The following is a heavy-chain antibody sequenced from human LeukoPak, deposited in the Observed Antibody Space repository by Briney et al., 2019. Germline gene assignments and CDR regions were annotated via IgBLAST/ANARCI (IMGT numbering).Heavy chain of an antibody. J-gene: IGHJ4*02. CDR2: ISDDGSRQ. Sequence: GGSLILSCAATGFTFSNYAIHWGRQAPGKGLEWVAFISDDGSRQHYADSVKGRFTVSRDNSKNTLNLQMNSLRAEDTAVYYCVKDRTGTDTLDYWGQGTLVTVSS. CDR3: VKDRTGTDTLDY. V-gene: IGHV3-30-3*01. D-gene: IGHD2-2*02. CDR1: GFTFSNYA.